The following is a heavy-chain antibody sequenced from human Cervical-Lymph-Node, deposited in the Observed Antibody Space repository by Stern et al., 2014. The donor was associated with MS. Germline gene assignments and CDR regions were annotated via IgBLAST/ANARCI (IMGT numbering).Heavy chain of an antibody. Sequence: VQLEESGSELKKPGASVKVSCKASGYTFTNYPMNWVRQAPGQGLEWMGWINTNTGNSTYAQGFTGRFVFSLDTSVSTAYLQISSLQAEDTAVYYCARDFVDTAMITRSDYLDCWGQGTLVTVSS. CDR1: GYTFTNYP. D-gene: IGHD5-18*01. CDR2: INTNTGNS. CDR3: ARDFVDTAMITRSDYLDC. J-gene: IGHJ4*02. V-gene: IGHV7-4-1*02.